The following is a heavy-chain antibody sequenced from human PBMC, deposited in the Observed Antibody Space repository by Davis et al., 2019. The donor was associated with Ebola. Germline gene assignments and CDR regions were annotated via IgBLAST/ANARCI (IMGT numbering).Heavy chain of an antibody. V-gene: IGHV5-51*01. CDR3: ARQDTAMVMSSDY. D-gene: IGHD5-18*01. CDR2: IYPDDSDA. Sequence: GESLKISCKASGYIFTSYWIGWVRQRPGKGLEWMGVIYPDDSDARYSPSFQGQVTFSVDKSISTAYLQWSSLKASDTAMYYCARQDTAMVMSSDYWGQGTLVTVSS. J-gene: IGHJ4*02. CDR1: GYIFTSYW.